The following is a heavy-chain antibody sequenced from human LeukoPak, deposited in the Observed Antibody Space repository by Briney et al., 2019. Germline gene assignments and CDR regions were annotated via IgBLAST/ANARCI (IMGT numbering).Heavy chain of an antibody. D-gene: IGHD2-21*02. CDR3: ARDLVKTWGPWQVTSGAFDI. V-gene: IGHV4-30-2*01. Sequence: PSETLSLTCAVSGGSISSGGYSWSWLRQPPGKGRGRIGDIYHRGSTYNIPSINSRVTISVDRSKNQFSLKLSSVTAADTAVYYCARDLVKTWGPWQVTSGAFDIWGQGTMVTVSS. CDR1: GGSISSGGYS. CDR2: IYHRGST. J-gene: IGHJ3*02.